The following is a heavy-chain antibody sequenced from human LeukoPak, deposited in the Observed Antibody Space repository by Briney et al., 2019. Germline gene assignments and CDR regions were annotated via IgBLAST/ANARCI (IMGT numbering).Heavy chain of an antibody. J-gene: IGHJ4*02. D-gene: IGHD2-15*01. CDR3: AKGTCASGYCFIDY. V-gene: IGHV3-23*01. Sequence: GGSLRLPCAASGFTFSNYGMSWVRQALGKGLEWVSVISGSGDSTYYAGSVKGRFTISRDSSENTLYLQMNSLRAEDTAVYYCAKGTCASGYCFIDYWGQGTLVTVSS. CDR2: ISGSGDST. CDR1: GFTFSNYG.